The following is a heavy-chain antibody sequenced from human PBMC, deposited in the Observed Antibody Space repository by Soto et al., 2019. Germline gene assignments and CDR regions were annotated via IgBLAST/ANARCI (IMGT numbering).Heavy chain of an antibody. J-gene: IGHJ6*02. CDR2: IYSGGST. Sequence: PGGSLRLSCAASVFPVNSNYMSWVRQAPGKGLEWVSVIYSGGSTYYADSVKGRFTISRDNSKNTLYLQMNSLRAEDTAVYYCARDLSSDYGMDVWGQGTTVTVS. CDR3: ARDLSSDYGMDV. V-gene: IGHV3-66*01. CDR1: VFPVNSNY.